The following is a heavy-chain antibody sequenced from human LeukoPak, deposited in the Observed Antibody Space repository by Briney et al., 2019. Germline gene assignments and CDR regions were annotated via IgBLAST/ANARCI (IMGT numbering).Heavy chain of an antibody. D-gene: IGHD3-22*01. CDR3: ARADYYDSSGYPAD. CDR2: IRYDGSNK. V-gene: IGHV3-30*02. CDR1: GFTFSSYG. J-gene: IGHJ4*02. Sequence: PGGSLRLSCAASGFTFSSYGMHWVRQAPGKGLEWVAFIRYDGSNKYYADSVKGRFTISRDNSKNTLYLQMNSLRAEDTAVYYCARADYYDSSGYPADWGQGTLVTVSS.